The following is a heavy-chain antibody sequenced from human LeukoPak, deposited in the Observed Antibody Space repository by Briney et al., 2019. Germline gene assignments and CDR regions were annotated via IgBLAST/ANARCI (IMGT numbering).Heavy chain of an antibody. CDR3: ARGQIQLWPGDY. CDR2: MNPNSGNT. CDR1: GYTFTSYD. D-gene: IGHD5-18*01. Sequence: ASVKVSCKASGYTFTSYDINWVRQATGQGLEWMGWMNPNSGNTGYAQKFQGRVTITRNTSISTAYMELSSLRSEDTAVYYCARGQIQLWPGDYWGQGTLVTVSS. J-gene: IGHJ4*02. V-gene: IGHV1-8*03.